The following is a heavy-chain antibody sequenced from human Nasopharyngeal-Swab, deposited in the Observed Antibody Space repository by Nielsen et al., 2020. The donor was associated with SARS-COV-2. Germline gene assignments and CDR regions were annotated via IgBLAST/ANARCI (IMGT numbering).Heavy chain of an antibody. J-gene: IGHJ6*02. V-gene: IGHV3-21*01. Sequence: GGSLRLSCAASGFTFNNYNFNWVRQAPGKGLEWVSSISSSSSYIYYAVSVKGRFTISRDSAKNSLYLQMNSLRAEDTAVYYCARDGLDYDFWSAYFMDVWGQGTTVTVSS. CDR3: ARDGLDYDFWSAYFMDV. D-gene: IGHD3-3*01. CDR2: ISSSSSYI. CDR1: GFTFNNYN.